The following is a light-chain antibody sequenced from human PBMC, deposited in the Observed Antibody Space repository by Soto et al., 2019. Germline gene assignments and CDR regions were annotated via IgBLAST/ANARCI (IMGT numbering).Light chain of an antibody. V-gene: IGKV1-5*01. J-gene: IGKJ1*01. Sequence: IQMTQSPSTLSASVGDRVTITCRASQSVTSFLAWYQQKPGKAPNLLIYDASRLESGVPSRFSGSGSGTEFTLTISSLQPDDFATYYCQQYNSYWTFGQGTKV. CDR1: QSVTSF. CDR3: QQYNSYWT. CDR2: DAS.